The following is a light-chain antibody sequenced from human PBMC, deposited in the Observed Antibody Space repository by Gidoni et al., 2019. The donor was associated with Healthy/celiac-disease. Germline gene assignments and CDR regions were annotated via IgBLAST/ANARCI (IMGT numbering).Light chain of an antibody. V-gene: IGKV3-11*01. Sequence: IVLTQSPATLSLSPGERATLSCRASQSVSSYLAWYQQKPGQAPRLLLYDASNRATGIPARFSGSGSGTDFTLTISSLEPEDFAVYYCQQRSNWPPRWTFGQGTKVEIK. CDR1: QSVSSY. CDR2: DAS. CDR3: QQRSNWPPRWT. J-gene: IGKJ1*01.